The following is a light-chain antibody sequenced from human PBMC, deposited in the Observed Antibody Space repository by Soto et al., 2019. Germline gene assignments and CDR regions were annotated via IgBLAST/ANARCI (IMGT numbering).Light chain of an antibody. CDR3: QSYDSSLSGVI. V-gene: IGLV1-40*01. CDR2: GDS. CDR1: SSNIGAGYG. Sequence: QSVLTQPPSVSGAPVQRVTISCTGSSSNIGAGYGVHWYIQLPGTAPKLLVYGDSNRPSGVPDRFSGSKSDTSASLAITGLQAEDEADYYCQSYDSSLSGVIFGGGTKLTVL. J-gene: IGLJ2*01.